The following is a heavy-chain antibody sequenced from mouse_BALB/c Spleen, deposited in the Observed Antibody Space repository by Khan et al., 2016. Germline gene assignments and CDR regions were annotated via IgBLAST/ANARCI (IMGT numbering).Heavy chain of an antibody. D-gene: IGHD2-3*01. J-gene: IGHJ2*01. CDR2: INTDTRET. V-gene: IGHV9-3-1*01. CDR3: TRGRDGHFDY. CDR1: GYTFTNFG. Sequence: QIQLVQSGPELKKPGETVKISCKASGYTFTNFGMNWVKQAPGKGLKWMGSINTDTRETTYADDFKGRFAFSLETSASTAYLQIGNLKNEDTATXFCTRGRDGHFDYWSQGTTLTVSS.